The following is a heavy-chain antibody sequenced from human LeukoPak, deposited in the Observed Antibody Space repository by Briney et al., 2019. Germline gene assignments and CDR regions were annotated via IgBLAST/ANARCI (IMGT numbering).Heavy chain of an antibody. CDR1: GGTFSSYA. D-gene: IGHD3-3*01. Sequence: ASVKVSCKASGGTFSSYAISWVRQAPGQGLEWMGRIIPILGIANCAQKFQGRVTITADKSTSTAYMELRSLRSEDTAVYYCAGQLADYDFWSGYSPYGMDVWGQGTTVTVSS. CDR2: IIPILGIA. V-gene: IGHV1-69*04. CDR3: AGQLADYDFWSGYSPYGMDV. J-gene: IGHJ6*02.